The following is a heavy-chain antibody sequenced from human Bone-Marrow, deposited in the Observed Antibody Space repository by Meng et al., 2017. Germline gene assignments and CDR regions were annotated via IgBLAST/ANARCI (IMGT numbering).Heavy chain of an antibody. J-gene: IGHJ4*02. D-gene: IGHD3-22*01. CDR1: GGSIISGGYY. V-gene: IGHV4-30-4*01. CDR3: ARGLRGYYDSSGSFDY. Sequence: QLQLQESGSGLVKPSQTLSLTCTVSGGSIISGGYYWSWIRQHPGKGLEWIAYIHYSGATAYNPSLKSRFTISVDTSKNQFSLKLSSVTAADTAVYYCARGLRGYYDSSGSFDYWGQGTLVTVSS. CDR2: IHYSGAT.